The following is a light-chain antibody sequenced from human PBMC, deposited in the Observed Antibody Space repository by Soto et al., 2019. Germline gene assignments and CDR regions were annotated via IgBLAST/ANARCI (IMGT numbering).Light chain of an antibody. V-gene: IGKV3-20*01. CDR2: GAS. CDR3: QQYGNSLWT. CDR1: QSVSSNN. Sequence: EIVLTQSPDTLSLSPGERATLSCRASQSVSSNNLVWFQQKVGQAPRLLIYGASSRATGIPDRFSGSGSGTDFTLSSSRLETEDFAVYYCQQYGNSLWTFGQGTKVEIK. J-gene: IGKJ1*01.